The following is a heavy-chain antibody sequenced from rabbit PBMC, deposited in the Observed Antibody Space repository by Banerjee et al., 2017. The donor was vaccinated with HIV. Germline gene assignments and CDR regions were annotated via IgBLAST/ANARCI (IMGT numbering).Heavy chain of an antibody. CDR3: ARDLGGSSDL. V-gene: IGHV1S40*01. J-gene: IGHJ6*01. CDR2: INAGNDGST. Sequence: QSLEESGGDLVKPGGSLTLTCTASGFSFSGSYWLCWVRQAPVTGLEWIACINAGNDGSTCYASWAKGRFTISKTSSTTVTLQMTSLTAADTATYFCARDLGGSSDLWGPGTLVTVS. D-gene: IGHD8-1*01. CDR1: GFSFSGSYW.